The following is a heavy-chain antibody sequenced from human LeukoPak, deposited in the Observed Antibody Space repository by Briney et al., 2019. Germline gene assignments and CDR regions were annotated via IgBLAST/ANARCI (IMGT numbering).Heavy chain of an antibody. Sequence: GGSLRLSCAASGFSFSTYSMSWVRQAPGKGLEWVSSITRSGTYKYYADSMKGRFTISRDNAKNSLYLQMNSLRAEDTAVYYCARGRHDSIGPYPIFDYWGQGTLVTVSS. CDR1: GFSFSTYS. D-gene: IGHD3-22*01. CDR2: ITRSGTYK. CDR3: ARGRHDSIGPYPIFDY. V-gene: IGHV3-21*01. J-gene: IGHJ4*02.